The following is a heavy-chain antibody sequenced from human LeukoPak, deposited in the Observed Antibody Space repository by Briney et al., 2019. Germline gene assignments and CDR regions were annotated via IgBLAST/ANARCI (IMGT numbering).Heavy chain of an antibody. V-gene: IGHV4-30-2*02. D-gene: IGHD3-22*01. CDR2: IYHSGST. J-gene: IGHJ4*02. CDR3: ASLDYDSSGYASDY. Sequence: SQTLSLTCAVSGGSISSGGYSWSWIRQPPGKGLEWIGYIYHSGSTYYNPSLKSRVSISVDRSKNQFSLKLSSVTAADTAVYYCASLDYDSSGYASDYWGQGTLVTVSS. CDR1: GGSISSGGYS.